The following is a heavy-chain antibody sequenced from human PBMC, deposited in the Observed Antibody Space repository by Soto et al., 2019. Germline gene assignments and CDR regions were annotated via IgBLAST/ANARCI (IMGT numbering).Heavy chain of an antibody. D-gene: IGHD3-22*01. CDR1: GGTFSSYT. CDR2: IIPILGIA. J-gene: IGHJ4*02. Sequence: GASVKVSCKASGGTFSSYTISWVRQAPGQGLEWMGRIIPILGIANYAQKFQGRVTITADKSTSTAYMELSSLRSEDTAVYYCARAPPMGSSGYATAPLVYWGQGTLVTVSS. CDR3: ARAPPMGSSGYATAPLVY. V-gene: IGHV1-69*02.